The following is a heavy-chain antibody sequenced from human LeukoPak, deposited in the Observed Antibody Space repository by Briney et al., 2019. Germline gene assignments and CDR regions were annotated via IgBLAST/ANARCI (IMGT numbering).Heavy chain of an antibody. Sequence: GGSLRLSCTASGSTFSNYAMHWVRQAPGQGLEWVAVISYGGHNKYYADSVKGRFTISRDNSKNTLFLEMNSLRAEDTAVYYCAKDLQYCSSSSCYFTPIMDVWGQGTTVTVSS. CDR3: AKDLQYCSSSSCYFTPIMDV. D-gene: IGHD2-2*01. CDR1: GSTFSNYA. J-gene: IGHJ6*02. CDR2: ISYGGHNK. V-gene: IGHV3-30-3*01.